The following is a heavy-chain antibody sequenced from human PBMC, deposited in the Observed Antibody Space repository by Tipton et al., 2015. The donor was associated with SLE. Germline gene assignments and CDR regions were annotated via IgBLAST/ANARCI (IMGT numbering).Heavy chain of an antibody. CDR3: AGDDYASGIT. CDR2: ISSSSRYI. D-gene: IGHD3-10*01. V-gene: IGHV3-21*03. CDR1: GFTFHDYA. J-gene: IGHJ5*02. Sequence: QLVQSGGGLVHPGRSLRLSCAASGFTFHDYAMHWVRQAPGKGLEWVSSISSSSRYIYHAESLKGRFTISRDNAKNSLYLQMNSLRVEDTAVYFCAGDDYASGITWGQGTLVTVSS.